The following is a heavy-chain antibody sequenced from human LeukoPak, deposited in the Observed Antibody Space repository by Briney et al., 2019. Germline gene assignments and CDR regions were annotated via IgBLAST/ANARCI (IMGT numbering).Heavy chain of an antibody. J-gene: IGHJ4*02. CDR3: AKREVRGVIVY. V-gene: IGHV3-23*01. CDR2: TSGSGGST. Sequence: GGSLRLSCAASGFTFSSYGMSWVRQAPGKGLEWVSATSGSGGSTYYADSVKGRFTISRDNSKNTLYLQMNSLRAEDTAVYYCAKREVRGVIVYWGQGTLVTVSS. D-gene: IGHD3-10*01. CDR1: GFTFSSYG.